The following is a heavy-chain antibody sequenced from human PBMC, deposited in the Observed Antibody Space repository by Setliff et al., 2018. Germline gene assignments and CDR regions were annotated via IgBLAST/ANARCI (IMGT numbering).Heavy chain of an antibody. V-gene: IGHV3-33*08. CDR3: ARTCSGSGCYAGLES. D-gene: IGHD2-15*01. J-gene: IGHJ4*02. CDR2: IWHDGGNK. CDR1: GFTFSHYR. Sequence: PGGSLRLSCAASGFTFSHYRMHWVRQAPGKGLEWVAVIWHDGGNKYHADSVKGRFTISRDNSKNTQYLQMNSLRPEDTAVYYCARTCSGSGCYAGLESWGQGTPVTVSS.